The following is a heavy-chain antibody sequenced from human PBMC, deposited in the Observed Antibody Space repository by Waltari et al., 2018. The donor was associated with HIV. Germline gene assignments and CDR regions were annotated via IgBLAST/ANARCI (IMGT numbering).Heavy chain of an antibody. Sequence: EVQLVESGGGLVQPGGPLRLSCAASGFNFSSYWMHWVRQVPGKGMEWILGMSTDGNSVRSADSVKGRFTISRDNTKNTLYLQMNSLRVEDTAVYYCARGSGYYYFDYWGQGTRVTVSS. V-gene: IGHV3-74*01. D-gene: IGHD3-22*01. CDR2: MSTDGNSV. J-gene: IGHJ4*02. CDR1: GFNFSSYW. CDR3: ARGSGYYYFDY.